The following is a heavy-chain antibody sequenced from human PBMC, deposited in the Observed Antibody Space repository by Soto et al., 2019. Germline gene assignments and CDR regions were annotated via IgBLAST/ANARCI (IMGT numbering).Heavy chain of an antibody. V-gene: IGHV3-23*01. D-gene: IGHD3-22*01. CDR1: GFSFNIFA. Sequence: GGSLRLSCAASGFSFNIFAMNWVRQAPGQGPEWVSGISGGGGSTYYADSVKGRFTISRDNSNNTLYLQMNSLRAEDTAVYYCAKDPTSYDSSAQFDSWGQGTLVTVSS. CDR2: ISGGGGST. CDR3: AKDPTSYDSSAQFDS. J-gene: IGHJ4*02.